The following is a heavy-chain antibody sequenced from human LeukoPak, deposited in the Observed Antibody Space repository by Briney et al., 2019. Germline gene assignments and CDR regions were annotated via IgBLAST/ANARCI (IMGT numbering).Heavy chain of an antibody. CDR2: ISSSSSYI. V-gene: IGHV3-21*01. CDR3: ARWYTYYYDSSGSIDY. CDR1: GFTFSSYS. D-gene: IGHD3-22*01. J-gene: IGHJ4*02. Sequence: GGSLRLSCAASGFTFSSYSMNRVRQAPGKGLEWVSSISSSSSYIYYADSVKGRFTISRDNAKNSLYLQMNSLRAEDTAVYYCARWYTYYYDSSGSIDYWGQGTLVTVSS.